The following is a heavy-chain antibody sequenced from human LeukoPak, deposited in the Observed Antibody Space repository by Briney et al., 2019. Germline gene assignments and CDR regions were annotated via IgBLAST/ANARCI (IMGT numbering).Heavy chain of an antibody. CDR1: GYTFTTYG. CDR3: ARDAGGSGYDVLDY. CDR2: ITTYNGKT. Sequence: ASVKVSCRGSGYTFTTYGISWVRQAPGQGLEWMGWITTYNGKTHYAQKFQGRVTMTADTSTRTVSMELRSLRSDDTAVDYCARDAGGSGYDVLDYWSQGTLVTVSS. V-gene: IGHV1-18*04. D-gene: IGHD3-22*01. J-gene: IGHJ4*02.